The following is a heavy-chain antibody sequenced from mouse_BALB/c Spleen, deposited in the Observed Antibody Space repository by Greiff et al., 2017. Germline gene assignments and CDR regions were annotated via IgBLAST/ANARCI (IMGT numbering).Heavy chain of an antibody. CDR3: ARDAGYRYDGAWFAY. D-gene: IGHD2-14*01. CDR2: SRNKANDYTT. CDR1: GFTFSDFY. V-gene: IGHV7-1*02. J-gene: IGHJ3*01. Sequence: EVKLVESGGGLVQPGGSLRLSCATSGFTFSDFYMEWVRQPPGKRLEWIAASRNKANDYTTEYSASVKGRFIVSRDTSQSILYLQMNALRAEDTAIYYCARDAGYRYDGAWFAYWGQGTLVTVSA.